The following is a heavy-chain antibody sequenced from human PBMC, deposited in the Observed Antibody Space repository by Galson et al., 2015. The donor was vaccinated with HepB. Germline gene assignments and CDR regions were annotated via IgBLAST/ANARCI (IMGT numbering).Heavy chain of an antibody. CDR1: GDSVSSNSAA. Sequence: CAISGDSVSSNSAAWNWIRQSPSRGLEWLGRTYYRSKWYNDYAVSVKSRITINPDTSKNQFSLQLNSVTPEDTAVYYCARDLNTMVRGVDYYYYYGMDVWGQGTTVTVSS. CDR2: TYYRSKWYN. V-gene: IGHV6-1*01. J-gene: IGHJ6*02. CDR3: ARDLNTMVRGVDYYYYYGMDV. D-gene: IGHD3-10*01.